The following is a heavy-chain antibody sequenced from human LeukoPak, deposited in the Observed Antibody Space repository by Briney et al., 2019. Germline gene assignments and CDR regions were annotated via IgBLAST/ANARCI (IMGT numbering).Heavy chain of an antibody. Sequence: GGSLRLSCAASGFTFSNAWMSLIRQAPGKGLECVGRIKNKTDGATTDYVAPVKGIFPISGDDSKNTLYLQMNSLKTDDTAVYYCTTGTSLYYDFWSGYPVGMDVWGQGTTVTVSS. CDR2: IKNKTDGATT. J-gene: IGHJ6*02. V-gene: IGHV3-15*01. D-gene: IGHD3-3*01. CDR1: GFTFSNAW. CDR3: TTGTSLYYDFWSGYPVGMDV.